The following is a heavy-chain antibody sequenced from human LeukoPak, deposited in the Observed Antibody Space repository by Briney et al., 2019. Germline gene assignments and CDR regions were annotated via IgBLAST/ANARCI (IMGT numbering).Heavy chain of an antibody. CDR3: ARDPSSMAGYFDY. V-gene: IGHV3-74*01. CDR2: LNSDGSST. J-gene: IGHJ4*03. D-gene: IGHD5-24*01. Sequence: GGSLRLSCAASGFTFSSYWMHWVRQAPGKGLVWVSRLNSDGSSTTYADSVTGRFTISRDNAKNMLYLQMNSLTAEDTAVYYCARDPSSMAGYFDYWGQGTLVTVSS. CDR1: GFTFSSYW.